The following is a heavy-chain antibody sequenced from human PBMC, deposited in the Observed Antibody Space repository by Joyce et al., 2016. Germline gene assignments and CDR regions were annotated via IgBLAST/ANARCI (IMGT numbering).Heavy chain of an antibody. D-gene: IGHD4-11*01. V-gene: IGHV3-21*01. J-gene: IGHJ4*02. CDR3: ARDVLTTVTKAYGY. CDR1: GFIFSSYS. CDR2: VSRDNTYI. Sequence: EVQLVESGGGLVKPGESLRLSRTASGFIFSSYSRTWVRQAPGKGLEWVSSVSRDNTYIFHADSVKGRFTISRDNARNSLYLQMNSLRAEDTAVYYCARDVLTTVTKAYGYWGQGTLVAVSS.